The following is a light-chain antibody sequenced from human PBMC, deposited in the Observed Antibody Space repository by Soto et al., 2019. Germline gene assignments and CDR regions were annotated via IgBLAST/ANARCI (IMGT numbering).Light chain of an antibody. V-gene: IGLV1-47*01. Sequence: QSVLTQPSSASGTPGQRVTISCSGSSSNIGSNYVYWYQQLPGTAPKLRIYRNNQRPSGVPDRFSGSKSGTAASLAISGLRSEDEADYYCASWDDSLSGVVFGGGTKLTVL. CDR3: ASWDDSLSGVV. CDR2: RNN. J-gene: IGLJ2*01. CDR1: SSNIGSNY.